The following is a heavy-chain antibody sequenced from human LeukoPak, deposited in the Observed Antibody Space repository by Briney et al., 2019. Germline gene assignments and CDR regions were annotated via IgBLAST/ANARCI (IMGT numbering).Heavy chain of an antibody. CDR2: INSDGSST. V-gene: IGHV3-74*01. J-gene: IGHJ3*02. Sequence: GGSLRLSCAASGFTFSSYWMHWVRRAPGKGLVWVSRINSDGSSTSYADSVKGRFTISRDNAKNALYLQINSLRAEDTAVYYCARGNAHAFDIWGQGTMVTVSS. CDR3: ARGNAHAFDI. CDR1: GFTFSSYW. D-gene: IGHD1-1*01.